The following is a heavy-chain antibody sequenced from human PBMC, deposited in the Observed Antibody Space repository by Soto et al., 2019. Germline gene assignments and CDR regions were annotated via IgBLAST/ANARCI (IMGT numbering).Heavy chain of an antibody. D-gene: IGHD7-27*01. CDR2: IKPNSGDK. CDR1: GYTFTSFF. J-gene: IGHJ4*02. Sequence: QVQLVQSGAEVKKPGASVKVSCKASGYTFTSFFMHWVRQAPGQGLEWMGMIKPNSGDKIYPQKFQGRITMTRDTSTSTVYMELNSLRFEDSAMYYCSREVTGIDFDYSGQGTLVTVSS. CDR3: SREVTGIDFDY. V-gene: IGHV1-46*01.